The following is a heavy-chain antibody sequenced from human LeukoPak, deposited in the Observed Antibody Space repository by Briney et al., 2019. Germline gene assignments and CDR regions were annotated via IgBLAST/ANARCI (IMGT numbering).Heavy chain of an antibody. D-gene: IGHD3-22*01. Sequence: PGGSLRLSCAASGFTFSSYSMNWVRQAPGKGLEWVSSISSSSSYIYYADSVKGRFTISRDNAKNSLYLQMNSLRAEDTAVYYCAHGYDSSGSYAFDIWGQGTMVTVSS. CDR2: ISSSSSYI. V-gene: IGHV3-21*01. CDR1: GFTFSSYS. CDR3: AHGYDSSGSYAFDI. J-gene: IGHJ3*02.